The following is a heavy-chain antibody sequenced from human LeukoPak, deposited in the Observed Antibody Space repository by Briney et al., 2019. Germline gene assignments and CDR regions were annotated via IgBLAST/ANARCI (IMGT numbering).Heavy chain of an antibody. CDR1: GDSIDTSFW. Sequence: PSGTLSLTCGASGDSIDTSFWWNWVRQTPEKGLEWIGEIHHSGPANYNPSLKSRVTISVDKSKNQFSLKMTSVTAADTAVFYCARGRDIAARPNYYYMGVWGKGITVTVSS. CDR2: IHHSGPA. CDR3: ARGRDIAARPNYYYMGV. J-gene: IGHJ6*03. V-gene: IGHV4-4*02. D-gene: IGHD6-6*01.